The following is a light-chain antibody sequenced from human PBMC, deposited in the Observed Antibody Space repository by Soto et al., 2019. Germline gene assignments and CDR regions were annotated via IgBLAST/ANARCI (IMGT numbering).Light chain of an antibody. CDR1: QSISSW. CDR2: KAS. Sequence: DIQMTQSPSTLSESVGDRVTITCRASQSISSWLAWYQQKPGKAPKLLIYKASSLESGVPSRFSGSGSGTEFTLTISSLQPDDFATYYCQQYNSYATFGQLTKVEIK. CDR3: QQYNSYAT. V-gene: IGKV1-5*03. J-gene: IGKJ1*01.